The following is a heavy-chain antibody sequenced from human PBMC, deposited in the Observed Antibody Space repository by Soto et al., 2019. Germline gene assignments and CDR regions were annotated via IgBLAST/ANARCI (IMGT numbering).Heavy chain of an antibody. D-gene: IGHD2-8*02. J-gene: IGHJ4*02. CDR1: GGSVSGGDYY. V-gene: IGHV4-30-4*01. Sequence: SETLSLTCTVSGGSVSGGDYYWSWIRQPPGKGLEWIGYIYHSGSTYYNPSLKSRVTISVDTSKNQFSLKLTSVTAADTAVYYCARDKITGLFDYWGQGTRVTVSS. CDR2: IYHSGST. CDR3: ARDKITGLFDY.